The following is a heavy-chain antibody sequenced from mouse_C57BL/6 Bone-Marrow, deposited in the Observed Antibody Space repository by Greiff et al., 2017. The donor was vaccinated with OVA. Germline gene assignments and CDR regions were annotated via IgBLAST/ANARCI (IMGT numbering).Heavy chain of an antibody. D-gene: IGHD1-1*01. CDR3: TPQLLRY. V-gene: IGHV14-4*01. J-gene: IGHJ2*01. CDR1: GFNIKDDY. Sequence: EVKLMESGAELVRPGASVKLSCTASGFNIKDDYMHWVKQRPEQGLEWIGWIDPENGDTEYASKFQGKATITADTSSNTAYLQLSSLTSEDTAVYYCTPQLLRYWGQGTTLTVSS. CDR2: IDPENGDT.